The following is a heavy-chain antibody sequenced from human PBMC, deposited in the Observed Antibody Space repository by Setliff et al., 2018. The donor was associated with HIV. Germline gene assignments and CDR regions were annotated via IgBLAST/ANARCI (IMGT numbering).Heavy chain of an antibody. CDR3: ARGVNFDY. D-gene: IGHD3-3*01. J-gene: IGHJ4*02. CDR2: IYIYNSGST. CDR1: GGSFSGYY. V-gene: IGHV4-59*01. Sequence: ETLSLTCSVSGGSFSGYYWSWIRQPPGKGLEWIGYIYIYNSGSTNYNPSLTSRVTISVDTSRNQFSLKLTSVTAADTAIYYCARGVNFDYWGQGTQVTAPQ.